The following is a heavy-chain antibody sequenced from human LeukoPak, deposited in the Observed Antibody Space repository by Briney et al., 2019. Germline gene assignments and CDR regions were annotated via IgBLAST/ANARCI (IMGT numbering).Heavy chain of an antibody. V-gene: IGHV6-1*01. J-gene: IGHJ1*01. CDR1: GDSVSSNSAA. Sequence: SQTLSLTCVISGDSVSSNSAAWNWIRQSPSRGLEWLGRTYYRSKWYNDYAVSVKSRIIINPDTSKNQFSLQLNSVTPEDTAVYYCARGIAVAGKSGYFQHWGQGTLVTVSS. CDR2: TYYRSKWYN. CDR3: ARGIAVAGKSGYFQH. D-gene: IGHD6-19*01.